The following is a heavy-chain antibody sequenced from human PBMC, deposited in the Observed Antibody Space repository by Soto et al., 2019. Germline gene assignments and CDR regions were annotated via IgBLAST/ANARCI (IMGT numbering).Heavy chain of an antibody. CDR1: GFTFSSYS. V-gene: IGHV3-21*01. D-gene: IGHD6-19*01. CDR2: ISSSSSYI. J-gene: IGHJ4*02. Sequence: EVQLVESGGGLVKPGGSLRLSCAASGFTFSSYSMNWVRQAPGKGLEWVSSISSSSSYIYYADSVKGRFTISRDNAKNSLYLQMNSLRAEDTAVYYCASHRPIAVACTRLDYWGQGTLVTVSS. CDR3: ASHRPIAVACTRLDY.